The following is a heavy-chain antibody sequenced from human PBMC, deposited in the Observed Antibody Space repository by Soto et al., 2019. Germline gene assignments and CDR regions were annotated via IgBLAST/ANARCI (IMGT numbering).Heavy chain of an antibody. CDR1: GYNFNNYW. Sequence: PGESLKISCKGSGYNFNNYWIAWVRQLPGKGLEWMGIIFPGDSDSVYSPSFQGQVTISVDKSITTAYLQWSGLKASDTAIYYCATQIGLNGVSRYFDSWGQGTRVTVSS. CDR3: ATQIGLNGVSRYFDS. J-gene: IGHJ4*02. V-gene: IGHV5-51*01. CDR2: IFPGDSDS. D-gene: IGHD4-17*01.